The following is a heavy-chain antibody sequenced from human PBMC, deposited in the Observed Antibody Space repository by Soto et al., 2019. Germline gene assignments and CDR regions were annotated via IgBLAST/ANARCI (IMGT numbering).Heavy chain of an antibody. CDR2: IGTAGDT. CDR3: ARRCSTTCYYYYGMDG. J-gene: IGHJ6*02. D-gene: IGHD2-2*01. Sequence: GGSLRLSCAASGFTFSTYDMHWVRQATGKGLEWVSAIGTAGDTYYPGSVKGRFTISRENAKNSLYLQMNSLRAEDTAVYYCARRCSTTCYYYYGMDGWGQGTTVTVSS. CDR1: GFTFSTYD. V-gene: IGHV3-13*01.